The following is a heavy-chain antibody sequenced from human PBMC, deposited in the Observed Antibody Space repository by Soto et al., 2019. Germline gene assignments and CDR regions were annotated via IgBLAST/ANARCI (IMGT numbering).Heavy chain of an antibody. J-gene: IGHJ5*02. V-gene: IGHV4-31*03. CDR2: IYYSGGT. CDR1: GGSISSGGYY. D-gene: IGHD5-12*01. Sequence: SETLSLTCTVSGGSISSGGYYWSWIRQHPGKGLEWIGYIYYSGGTYYNPSLKSRVTISVDTSKNQFSLKLSSVTAADTAVYYCARRGYSGYDSFFAPWGQGALVTVSS. CDR3: ARRGYSGYDSFFAP.